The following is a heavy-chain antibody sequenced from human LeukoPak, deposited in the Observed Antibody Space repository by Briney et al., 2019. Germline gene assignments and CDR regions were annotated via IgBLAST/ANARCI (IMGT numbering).Heavy chain of an antibody. CDR1: GGSISSSY. CDR3: ARRGVEMAPVRPDNWFDP. V-gene: IGHV4-59*08. D-gene: IGHD5-24*01. CDR2: ISYSGST. J-gene: IGHJ5*02. Sequence: SETLSLTRTVSGGSISSSYWGWIRQPPGKGLEWIGYISYSGSTKYNPSLKSRVTLSVDTSKNQFSLKVNSVTAADTAVYYCARRGVEMAPVRPDNWFDPWGQGTLVTVSS.